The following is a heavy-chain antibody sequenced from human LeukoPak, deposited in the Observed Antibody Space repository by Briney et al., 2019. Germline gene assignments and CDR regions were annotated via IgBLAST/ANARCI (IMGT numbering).Heavy chain of an antibody. J-gene: IGHJ4*02. CDR3: ASGGFIDY. CDR2: ISSSSSTI. V-gene: IGHV3-48*04. Sequence: GGSLRLSCEASGFIFSTYSMNWVRQAPGKGLEWVSYISSSSSTIYYADSVKGRFTISRDNAKNSLYLQMNSLRAEDTAVYYCASGGFIDYWGQGTLVTVSS. CDR1: GFIFSTYS.